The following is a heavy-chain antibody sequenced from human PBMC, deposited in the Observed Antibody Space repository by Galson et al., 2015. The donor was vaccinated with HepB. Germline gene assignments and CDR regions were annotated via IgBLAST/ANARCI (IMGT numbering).Heavy chain of an antibody. J-gene: IGHJ4*02. V-gene: IGHV1-2*02. Sequence: SVKVSCKASGYTFTGYYMHWVRQAPGQGLEWMGWINPNSGGTNYAQKFQGRVTMTRDTSISTAYMELSRLRSDDTAAYYCARAPPFGTGSYADYWGQGTLVTVSS. CDR3: ARAPPFGTGSYADY. CDR2: INPNSGGT. CDR1: GYTFTGYY. D-gene: IGHD3-16*01.